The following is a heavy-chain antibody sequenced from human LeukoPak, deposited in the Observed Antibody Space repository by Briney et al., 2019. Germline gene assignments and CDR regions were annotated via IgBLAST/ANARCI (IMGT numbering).Heavy chain of an antibody. J-gene: IGHJ6*03. D-gene: IGHD2-2*01. V-gene: IGHV3-30-3*01. CDR3: ARDLKDTVVVPAGTYYYYYMDV. CDR1: GFTFSSYA. CDR2: ISYDGSNK. Sequence: GGSLRLSCAASGFTFSSYAMHWVRQAPGKGLEWVAVISYDGSNKYYADSVKGRFSISRDNSKNTLYLQMNSLRAEDAAVYYCARDLKDTVVVPAGTYYYYYMDVWGKGTTVTVSS.